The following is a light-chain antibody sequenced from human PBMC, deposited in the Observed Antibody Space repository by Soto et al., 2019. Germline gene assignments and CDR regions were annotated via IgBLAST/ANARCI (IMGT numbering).Light chain of an antibody. Sequence: QSVLTQPPSVSGAPGQRFTISCTGSSSNIGAGYDVHWYQQFPGTAPKLLIYGNNNRPSGVPDRFSGSKSATSASLAITGLQAEDEADYYCQSYDSSLSGSKVFGGGTKLTVL. CDR3: QSYDSSLSGSKV. V-gene: IGLV1-40*01. CDR2: GNN. CDR1: SSNIGAGYD. J-gene: IGLJ2*01.